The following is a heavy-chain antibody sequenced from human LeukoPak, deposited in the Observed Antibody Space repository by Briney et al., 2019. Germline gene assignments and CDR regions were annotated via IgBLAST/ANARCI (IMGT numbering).Heavy chain of an antibody. CDR1: GFTFSSSD. Sequence: GGSLRLSCAASGFTFSSSDMNWVRQAPGKGLEWVSYITSSSSTICYADSVKGRFTISRDNAKNSLYLQMNSLRDEDTAVYYCARDRDGDPSFEYGGQGTLVTVSS. V-gene: IGHV3-48*02. D-gene: IGHD4-17*01. CDR2: ITSSSSTI. J-gene: IGHJ4*02. CDR3: ARDRDGDPSFEY.